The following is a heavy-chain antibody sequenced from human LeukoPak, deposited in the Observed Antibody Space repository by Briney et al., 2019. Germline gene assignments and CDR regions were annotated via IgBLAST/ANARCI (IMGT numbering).Heavy chain of an antibody. CDR1: GFSLSTSGVG. CDR2: IYWNDDK. D-gene: IGHD3-22*01. V-gene: IGHV2-5*01. Sequence: SGPTLVNPTQTLTLTCTFSGFSLSTSGVGVGWIRQPPGKALEWLALIYWNDDKRYSPSLKSRLTITKDTSKNQVVLTMTNMDPVDTATYYCAHSLTYYYDSSGPSFDYWGQGTLVTVSS. J-gene: IGHJ4*02. CDR3: AHSLTYYYDSSGPSFDY.